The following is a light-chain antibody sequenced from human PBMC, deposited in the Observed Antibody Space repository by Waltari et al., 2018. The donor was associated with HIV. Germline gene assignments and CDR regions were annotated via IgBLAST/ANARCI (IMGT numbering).Light chain of an antibody. CDR1: SSDVGSYNY. CDR2: DVS. Sequence: QSALTQPASVSGFPGQSITISCTGSSSDVGSYNYVSWYQQHPGKAPKLLIYDVSKRPSGGSNRFSGSKSGNTASLTISGLQAEDEADYYCCSYAGSNTYLVGTGTEVTVL. V-gene: IGLV2-23*02. J-gene: IGLJ1*01. CDR3: CSYAGSNTYL.